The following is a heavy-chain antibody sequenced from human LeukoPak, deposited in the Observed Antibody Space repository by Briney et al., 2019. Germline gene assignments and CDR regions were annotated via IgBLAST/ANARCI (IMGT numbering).Heavy chain of an antibody. CDR1: GGSLSGYY. D-gene: IGHD3-22*01. V-gene: IGHV4-34*01. Sequence: SETLSLTCAVYGGSLSGYYWSWIRQPPGKGLEWIGEINHSGSTNYNPSLKSRVTISVDTSKNQFSLKLSSVTAADTAVYYCARGPTYYYDSSGYYGWGQGTLVTVSS. CDR3: ARGPTYYYDSSGYYG. J-gene: IGHJ4*02. CDR2: INHSGST.